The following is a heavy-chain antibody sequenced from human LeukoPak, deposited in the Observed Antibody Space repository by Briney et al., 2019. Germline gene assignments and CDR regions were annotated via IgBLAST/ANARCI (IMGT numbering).Heavy chain of an antibody. CDR2: INPNSGGT. V-gene: IGHV1-2*06. Sequence: GASVKVSCKASGYTFTGYYMHWVRQAPGQGLEWMGRINPNSGGTNYAQKFQGRVTMTRDTSISTAYMELSRLRSDDTAVYYCARDDYDSSGYSIGYYYYYMDVWGEGTTVTVSS. J-gene: IGHJ6*03. CDR3: ARDDYDSSGYSIGYYYYYMDV. D-gene: IGHD3-22*01. CDR1: GYTFTGYY.